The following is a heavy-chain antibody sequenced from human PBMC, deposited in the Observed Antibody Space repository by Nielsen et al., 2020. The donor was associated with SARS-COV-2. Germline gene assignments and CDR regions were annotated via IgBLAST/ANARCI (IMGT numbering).Heavy chain of an antibody. CDR3: ARGAIAAAQNWFDP. J-gene: IGHJ5*02. V-gene: IGHV4-31*02. CDR2: IYYSGST. D-gene: IGHD6-13*01. Sequence: RQAPGKGLEWIGYIYYSGSTYYNPSLKSRVTISVDTSKNQFSLKLSSVTAADTAVYYCARGAIAAAQNWFDPWGQGTLVTVSS.